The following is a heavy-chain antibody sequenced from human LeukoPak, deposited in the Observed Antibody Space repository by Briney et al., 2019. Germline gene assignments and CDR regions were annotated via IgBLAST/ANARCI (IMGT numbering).Heavy chain of an antibody. D-gene: IGHD6-25*01. J-gene: IGHJ4*02. CDR1: GYTFTSYA. CDR3: ARGLDAAAGLANFDY. V-gene: IGHV1-18*01. CDR2: ISGYNGNT. Sequence: ASVKVSCKASGYTFTSYAMNWVRQAPGQGLEWMGWISGYNGNTNYAQKFQGRLTISTDPATSTVYMELSSLTSDDAAMYYCARGLDAAAGLANFDYWGQGTQVTVSS.